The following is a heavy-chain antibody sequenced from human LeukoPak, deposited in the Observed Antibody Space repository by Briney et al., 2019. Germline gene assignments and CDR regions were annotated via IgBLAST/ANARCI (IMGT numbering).Heavy chain of an antibody. CDR2: IYYSGST. CDR1: GGSISSYY. V-gene: IGHV4-59*01. J-gene: IGHJ4*02. Sequence: PSETLSLTCTVSGGSISSYYWSWIRQPPGKGLEWIGYIYYSGSTNYNPSLKSRVTISVDTSKNQSSLKLSSVTAADTAVYYCARVRYCSGGSCSPFDYWGQGTLVTVSS. CDR3: ARVRYCSGGSCSPFDY. D-gene: IGHD2-15*01.